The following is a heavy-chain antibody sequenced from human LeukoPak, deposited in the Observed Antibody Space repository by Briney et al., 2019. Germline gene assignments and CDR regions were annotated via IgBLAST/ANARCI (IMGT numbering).Heavy chain of an antibody. CDR2: IYYSGST. CDR1: GGSISSSSYY. V-gene: IGHV4-39*01. Sequence: SETLSLTCTVSGGSISSSSYYWGWIRQPPGKGLEWIGSIYYSGSTYYNPSLKSRVTISVDTSKNQFSLKLSSVTAADTAVYYCARQDCSSTSCYKGPFDYWGQGPLVTVSS. CDR3: ARQDCSSTSCYKGPFDY. J-gene: IGHJ4*02. D-gene: IGHD2-2*02.